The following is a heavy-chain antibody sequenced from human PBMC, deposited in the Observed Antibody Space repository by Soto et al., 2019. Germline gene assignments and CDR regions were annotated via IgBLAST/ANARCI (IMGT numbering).Heavy chain of an antibody. Sequence: QVQLQESGPGLVKPSQTLSLTCTVSGGSISSGDYYWSWIRQPPGKGLEWIGYIYYSGSTYYNLSLKSRLTISVDASKKQFSLKLSSVTAADTAVYYCASSLAAASTWYFDLWGRGTLVTVSS. CDR2: IYYSGST. CDR3: ASSLAAASTWYFDL. V-gene: IGHV4-30-4*01. D-gene: IGHD6-13*01. J-gene: IGHJ2*01. CDR1: GGSISSGDYY.